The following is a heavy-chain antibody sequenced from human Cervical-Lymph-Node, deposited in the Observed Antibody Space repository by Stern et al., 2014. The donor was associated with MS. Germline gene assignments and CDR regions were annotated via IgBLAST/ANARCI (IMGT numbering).Heavy chain of an antibody. J-gene: IGHJ5*02. CDR3: ARGIVANRPAAPHHNLFDP. Sequence: QVQLVKSGADVKKPGSSVKVSCKASGGTFSSSSVFSWLRQAPGQGPGLMGRIIPILNLPIYPQKFQSRPTISADNNTRTLFKDMTSRASEDTAVYFCARGIVANRPAAPHHNLFDPWGQGTLVTVSS. D-gene: IGHD2-21*01. CDR1: GGTFSSSS. CDR2: IIPILNLP. V-gene: IGHV1-69*09.